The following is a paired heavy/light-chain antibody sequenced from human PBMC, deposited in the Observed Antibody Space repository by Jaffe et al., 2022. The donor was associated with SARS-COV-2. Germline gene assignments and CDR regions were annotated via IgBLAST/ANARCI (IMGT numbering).Heavy chain of an antibody. CDR1: GGSISSSSYY. Sequence: QLQLQESGPGLVKPSETLSLTCTVSGGSISSSSYYWGWIRQPPGKGLEWIGSIYYSGSTYYNPSLKSRVTISVDTSKNQFSLKLSSVTAADTAVYYCRSRVHYGSGRGAGEDYWGQGTLVTVSS. J-gene: IGHJ4*02. D-gene: IGHD3-10*01. V-gene: IGHV4-39*01. CDR2: IYYSGST. CDR3: RSRVHYGSGRGAGEDY.
Light chain of an antibody. V-gene: IGLV2-14*01. CDR2: DVS. CDR3: SSYTSSSTLE. CDR1: SSDVGGYNY. Sequence: QSALTQPASVSGSPGQSITISCTGTSSDVGGYNYVSWYQQHPGKAPKLMIYDVSNRPSGVSNRFSGSKSGNTASLTISGLQAEDEADYYCSSYTSSSTLEFGGGTKLTVL. J-gene: IGLJ3*02.